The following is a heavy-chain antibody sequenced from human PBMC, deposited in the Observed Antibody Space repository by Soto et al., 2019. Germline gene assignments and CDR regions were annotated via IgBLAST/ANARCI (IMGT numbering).Heavy chain of an antibody. CDR3: AREYGSSTSCSAVDV. V-gene: IGHV4-4*02. D-gene: IGHD2-2*01. CDR1: GGSISSSNW. Sequence: QVQLQESGPGLVKPSGTLSLTCAVSGGSISSSNWWSWVRQPPGKGLEWIGEIYHSGSTNYNPSLKSRVTIAVDKSKNQFSLKLSGVTAADTAVYYGAREYGSSTSCSAVDVWGQGTTVTVSS. CDR2: IYHSGST. J-gene: IGHJ6*02.